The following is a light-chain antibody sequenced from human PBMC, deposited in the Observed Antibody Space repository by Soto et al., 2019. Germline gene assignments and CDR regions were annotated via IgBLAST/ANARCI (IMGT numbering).Light chain of an antibody. V-gene: IGKV1-5*03. CDR2: GAS. CDR1: QNIRGW. Sequence: DVQMTQSPSTLSASIGDRVTITCRAGQNIRGWLAWYQQKPGRAPKLLIYGASTLESGVPSRFSGTGYGTEFTLIISSLHPDDSPTYYCQQYISTRTFCQGTKVEVK. CDR3: QQYISTRT. J-gene: IGKJ1*01.